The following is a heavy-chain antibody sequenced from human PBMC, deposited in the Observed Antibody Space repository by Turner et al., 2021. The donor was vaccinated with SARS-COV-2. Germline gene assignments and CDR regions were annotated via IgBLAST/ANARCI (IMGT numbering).Heavy chain of an antibody. J-gene: IGHJ6*02. CDR1: GYTFTSYY. D-gene: IGHD1-26*01. V-gene: IGHV1-46*03. CDR2: INPSGGST. CDR3: ARDLTIVGANSLDYYYGMDV. Sequence: QVQLVQSGAEVKKPGASVKVSCKASGYTFTSYYMQGVRQAPGQGLESMGIINPSGGSTSYAQKFQGRVTMTRDTSTSTVYMDMSSMRSEDTAVYYCARDLTIVGANSLDYYYGMDVWGQGTTVTVSS.